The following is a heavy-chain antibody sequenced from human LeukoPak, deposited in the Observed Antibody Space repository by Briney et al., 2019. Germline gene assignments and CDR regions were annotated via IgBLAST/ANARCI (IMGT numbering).Heavy chain of an antibody. D-gene: IGHD3-22*01. CDR1: GYSISSGYY. J-gene: IGHJ4*02. V-gene: IGHV4-38-2*02. CDR2: IYHSGST. Sequence: SETLSLTCTVSGYSISSGYYWGWIRQPPGKGLEWIGSIYHSGSTYYNPSLKSRVTISVDTSKNQFSLKLSSVTAADTAVYYCARATYYYDSSGYYYAFFDYWGQGTLVTVSS. CDR3: ARATYYYDSSGYYYAFFDY.